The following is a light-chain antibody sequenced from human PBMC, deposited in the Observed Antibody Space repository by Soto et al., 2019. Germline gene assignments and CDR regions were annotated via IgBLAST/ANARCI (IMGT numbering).Light chain of an antibody. V-gene: IGKV3-15*01. J-gene: IGKJ1*01. CDR3: QEYNDWPLRT. CDR2: GAS. Sequence: MTQSPSTLSASVGDRVTITCRAGKTISSSLASYQQQPGRAARLLISGASTRATGIPARFSGSGSGTEFTLTISSLESDDFALYFCQEYNDWPLRTFGQGTKVDI. CDR1: KTISSS.